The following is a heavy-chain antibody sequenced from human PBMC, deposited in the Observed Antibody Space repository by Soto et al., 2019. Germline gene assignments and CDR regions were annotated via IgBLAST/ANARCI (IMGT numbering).Heavy chain of an antibody. J-gene: IGHJ4*02. CDR1: GGSIISYY. D-gene: IGHD3-10*01. Sequence: SETLSLTCTVSGGSIISYYLHWIRQPPGKGLEWIGSVHYSGSTNYNPSLKSQVTISVDTSKNQFSLKLRSVTTADTAVYYCARDLMSGLGAIGYWGQGTLVTVSS. CDR3: ARDLMSGLGAIGY. V-gene: IGHV4-59*01. CDR2: VHYSGST.